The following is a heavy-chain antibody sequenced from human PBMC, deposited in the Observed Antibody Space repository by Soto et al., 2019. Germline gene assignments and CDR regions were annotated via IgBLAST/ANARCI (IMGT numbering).Heavy chain of an antibody. Sequence: SETLSLTCAVSGDSISISYWWSWVRQPPGKGLEWIGEIYHSETTNYNPSLKSRVTLSMDKSKNQFSLMLTSVTAADTAVYFCARYDFGLFDYWGHGILVTVSS. CDR2: IYHSETT. J-gene: IGHJ4*01. CDR3: ARYDFGLFDY. V-gene: IGHV4-4*02. D-gene: IGHD4-17*01. CDR1: GDSISISYW.